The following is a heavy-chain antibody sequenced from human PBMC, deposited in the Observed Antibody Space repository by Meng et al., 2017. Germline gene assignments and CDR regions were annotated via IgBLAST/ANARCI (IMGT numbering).Heavy chain of an antibody. J-gene: IGHJ4*02. V-gene: IGHV1-69*06. D-gene: IGHD1-1*01. CDR3: ARVDRNDDADIDY. Sequence: QGQLVQSGAEVKKPGSSGKVSCTASGGTFSSYANSWVRQAPGQGLEWMGGIIPIFGTANYAQKFQGRVTITADKSTSTAYMELSSLRSEDTAVYYCARVDRNDDADIDYWGQGTLVTVSS. CDR2: IIPIFGTA. CDR1: GGTFSSYA.